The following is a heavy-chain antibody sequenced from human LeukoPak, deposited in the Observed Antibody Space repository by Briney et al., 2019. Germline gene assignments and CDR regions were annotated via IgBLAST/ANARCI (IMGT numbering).Heavy chain of an antibody. J-gene: IGHJ4*02. CDR1: GDSISIYY. CDR3: ARLTRLSTSPDRYYLDY. Sequence: SETLSLTCTVSGDSISIYYWSWIRQPPGKGLEWIGYIYTRVGTNYIPSLKGRVTISIDTSKNQFSLKLSSVTAAASAVYYCARLTRLSTSPDRYYLDYWGQGTLVTVSS. D-gene: IGHD6-6*01. V-gene: IGHV4-4*09. CDR2: IYTRVGT.